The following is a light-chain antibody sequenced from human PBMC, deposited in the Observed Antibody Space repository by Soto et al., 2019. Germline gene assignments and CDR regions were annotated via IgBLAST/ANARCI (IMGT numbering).Light chain of an antibody. Sequence: EIVMTQSPATLSVSPGERATLSCRASQSVSINLAWYQQKPGQAPRLLIYGASTRATGIPARFSGSGSGTEFTLTISSLQPEDFATYYCQQLNSYPPTITFGQGTRLEIK. CDR2: GAS. CDR3: QQLNSYPPTIT. V-gene: IGKV3-15*01. J-gene: IGKJ5*01. CDR1: QSVSIN.